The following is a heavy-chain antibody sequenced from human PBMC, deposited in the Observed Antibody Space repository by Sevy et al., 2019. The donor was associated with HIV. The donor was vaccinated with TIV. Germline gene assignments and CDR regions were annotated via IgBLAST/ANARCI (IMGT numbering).Heavy chain of an antibody. J-gene: IGHJ4*02. CDR2: LSYDGSTK. CDR1: GFTFSAHA. V-gene: IGHV3-30-3*01. D-gene: IGHD1-20*01. Sequence: GGSLRLSCAASGFTFSAHAMHWVRQGPGKGLEWVALLSYDGSTKYYADSVKGRFTISRDNSKNTLYLQMDSLRTEDTAVYYCAREGGYSINWSPFYWGQRTLVTASS. CDR3: AREGGYSINWSPFY.